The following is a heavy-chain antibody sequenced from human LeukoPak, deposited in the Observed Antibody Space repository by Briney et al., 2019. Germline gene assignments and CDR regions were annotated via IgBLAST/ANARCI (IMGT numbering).Heavy chain of an antibody. CDR2: INASGGGS. J-gene: IGHJ6*02. CDR3: AKPSFSGDYEYYAIDV. CDR1: GLTFSSYG. D-gene: IGHD3-3*02. V-gene: IGHV3-23*01. Sequence: LLLSXASSGLTFSSYGMTGGRQAPGEGVEWVSVINASGGGSYYADSVKGRFTIYRDNYRNTLTLKKKSTGAEDTAVYYCAKPSFSGDYEYYAIDVWG.